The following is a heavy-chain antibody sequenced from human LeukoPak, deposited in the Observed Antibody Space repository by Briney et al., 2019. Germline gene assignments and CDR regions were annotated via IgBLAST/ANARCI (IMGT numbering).Heavy chain of an antibody. CDR3: ARGKYSSSWQKRRIFDY. CDR1: GGSFSSGSYY. CDR2: IYYSGST. J-gene: IGHJ4*02. D-gene: IGHD6-13*01. Sequence: SETLSLTCTVSGGSFSSGSYYWSWIRQPPGKGLEWLGYIYYSGSTNYNPSLKSRVTISVATSKNQFSLKLISVTAADTAVYYCARGKYSSSWQKRRIFDYWGQGTLVTVSS. V-gene: IGHV4-61*01.